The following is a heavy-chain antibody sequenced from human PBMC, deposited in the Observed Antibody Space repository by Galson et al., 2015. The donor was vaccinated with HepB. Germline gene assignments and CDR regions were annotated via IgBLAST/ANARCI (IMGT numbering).Heavy chain of an antibody. CDR2: LYSSGST. J-gene: IGHJ5*02. D-gene: IGHD3/OR15-3a*01. CDR1: GFTASGNY. Sequence: SLRLSCAASGFTASGNYMSWVRQTPGKGLEWVSVLYSSGSTFYADSVKGRFTISRDNSKNTLYLQMNSLRAEDTAVYYCARDKHLSWTFDPWGQGTLVTASS. V-gene: IGHV3-53*01. CDR3: ARDKHLSWTFDP.